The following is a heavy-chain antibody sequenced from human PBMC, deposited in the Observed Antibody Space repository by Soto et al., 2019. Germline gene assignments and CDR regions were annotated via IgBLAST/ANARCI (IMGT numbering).Heavy chain of an antibody. J-gene: IGHJ4*02. CDR1: GYSFTNYW. V-gene: IGHV5-51*01. Sequence: GESLKISCKGSGYSFTNYWIGWVRQMPGRGLEWMGIIYPGDSGIRYSPSFQGQVTISADKSISTAYLQWSSLKASDTAMYYCAARHCSGGSCYRFYFEYWGQGTLVTVSS. CDR3: AARHCSGGSCYRFYFEY. CDR2: IYPGDSGI. D-gene: IGHD2-15*01.